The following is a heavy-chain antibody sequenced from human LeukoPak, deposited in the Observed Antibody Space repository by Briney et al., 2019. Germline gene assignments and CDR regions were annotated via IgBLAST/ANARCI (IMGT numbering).Heavy chain of an antibody. CDR1: GFTVSNAW. CDR3: TKDQTPFY. V-gene: IGHV3-49*04. CDR2: IRSKAYGGTT. Sequence: GGSLRLSCAASGFTVSNAWMNWARQAPGKGLEWVGFIRSKAYGGTTEYAASVKGRFTISRDDSKSIAYLQMNSLKTEDTAVYYCTKDQTPFYWGQGTLVTVSS. J-gene: IGHJ4*02.